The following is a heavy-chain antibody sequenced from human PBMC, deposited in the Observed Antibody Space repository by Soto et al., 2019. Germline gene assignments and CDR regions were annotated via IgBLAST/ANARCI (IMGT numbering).Heavy chain of an antibody. J-gene: IGHJ6*03. CDR3: AKPPYGSGSYSTNLDYCYMDV. D-gene: IGHD3-10*01. CDR1: GYTFSSYA. V-gene: IGHV3-23*01. CDR2: ISGSGGST. Sequence: VPLLESGGGLVPPGGSLRLSCAASGYTFSSYAMSWVRQARGKALEWVSAISGSGGSTYYADSVQGRFTISGDNPKTTVYLQMNSLRAEDTAVYYCAKPPYGSGSYSTNLDYCYMDVWGKGTTVTVSS.